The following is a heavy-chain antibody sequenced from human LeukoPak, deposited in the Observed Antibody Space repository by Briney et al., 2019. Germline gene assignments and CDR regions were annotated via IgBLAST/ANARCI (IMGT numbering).Heavy chain of an antibody. J-gene: IGHJ6*03. CDR1: GFTFSSYS. V-gene: IGHV3-21*06. CDR3: ARNPLISGYYYYYMDV. Sequence: GGSPRLSCAASGFTFSSYSMNWVRQAPGKVLEWVSSISSGGGYTYYADSVKGRFTISRDNAKNSLYLQMNSLRAEDTAVYYCARNPLISGYYYYYMDVWGKGTTVTVSS. CDR2: ISSGGGYT. D-gene: IGHD3-16*01.